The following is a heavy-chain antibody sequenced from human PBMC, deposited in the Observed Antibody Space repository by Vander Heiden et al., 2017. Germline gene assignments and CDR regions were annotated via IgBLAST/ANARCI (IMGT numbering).Heavy chain of an antibody. CDR3: APLDGSAFDI. CDR1: GFPFDDYA. Sequence: EVQLVESGGGVVQPGRSLRLSCSASGFPFDDYAMHWLRQAPGKGLEWVSGISWNSGSIGYADSVKGRFTISRDNAKNSLYLQMNSLRAEDTALYYCAPLDGSAFDIWGQGTMVTVSS. CDR2: ISWNSGSI. J-gene: IGHJ3*02. V-gene: IGHV3-9*01.